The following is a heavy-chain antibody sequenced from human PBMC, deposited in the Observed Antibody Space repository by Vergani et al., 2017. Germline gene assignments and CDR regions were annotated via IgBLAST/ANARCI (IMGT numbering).Heavy chain of an antibody. CDR1: GGCIRSTFYY. D-gene: IGHD6-13*01. Sequence: QLQLQESDPGLVKPSETLSLTCTVAGGCIRSTFYYWGWIRQPPGKRLEWIVTIYYRGSTYYNPSLKSRVTISVDTSKNQFSLKLNSVTAADTAVYYCARHKEQLVPGNYYYYYYMDVWGKGTTVTVSS. CDR2: IYYRGST. J-gene: IGHJ6*03. CDR3: ARHKEQLVPGNYYYYYYMDV. V-gene: IGHV4-39*01.